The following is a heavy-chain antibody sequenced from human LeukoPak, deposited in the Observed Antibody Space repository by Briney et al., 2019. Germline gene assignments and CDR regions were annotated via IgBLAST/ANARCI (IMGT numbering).Heavy chain of an antibody. J-gene: IGHJ4*02. CDR1: GGSISSGSYY. Sequence: PSETLSLTCTVSGGSISSGSYYWGWIRQPPGKGLEWIGSVYDSGSTHYNPSLKSRVTISVDTSKNEFSLKLSSVTAADTAVYYCARNNTLLMYPRGGEDKGFDYWGQGTLVTVSS. CDR2: VYDSGST. D-gene: IGHD2-8*01. CDR3: ARNNTLLMYPRGGEDKGFDY. V-gene: IGHV4-39*01.